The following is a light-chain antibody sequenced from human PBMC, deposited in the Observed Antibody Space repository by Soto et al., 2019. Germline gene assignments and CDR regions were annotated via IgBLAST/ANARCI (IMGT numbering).Light chain of an antibody. J-gene: IGKJ4*01. CDR1: QSISSW. Sequence: DIQMTSSTSSLSASVGDRVTITCRASQSISSWLAWYQQKPGKAPKLLIYKASSLESGVPSRFSGSGSGTEFTLTISSLQPDDFATYYCQQIGILPFGGGSKVDIK. CDR2: KAS. CDR3: QQIGILP. V-gene: IGKV1-5*03.